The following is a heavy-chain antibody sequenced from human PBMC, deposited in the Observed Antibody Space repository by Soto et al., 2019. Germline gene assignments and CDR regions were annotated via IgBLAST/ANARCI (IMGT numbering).Heavy chain of an antibody. J-gene: IGHJ3*02. CDR3: AREPRYCRGGSCSITGDAYDI. V-gene: IGHV3-66*01. Sequence: EVQLVESGGGLVQPGGSLRLXCXAXXFXVXDTYVXXVRQAPGKGLEWVSVISNRGDTHYADSVRGRFSLSRDISDNTLHLQLNNLRVEDTAVYYCAREPRYCRGGSCSITGDAYDIWGQGTMVTVSS. D-gene: IGHD2-15*01. CDR1: XFXVXDTY. CDR2: ISNRGDT.